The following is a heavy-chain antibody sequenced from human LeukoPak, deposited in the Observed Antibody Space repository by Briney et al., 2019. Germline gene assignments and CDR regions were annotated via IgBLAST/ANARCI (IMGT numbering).Heavy chain of an antibody. CDR3: AREMDAHPRIVV. CDR1: GGSISSGGYY. V-gene: IGHV4-31*03. CDR2: VNYSGST. D-gene: IGHD2-21*01. J-gene: IGHJ1*01. Sequence: SQTLSLTCTVSGGSISSGGYYWSWIRQHPGKGLEWIGYVNYSGSTYYNPSLKSRVIISVDTSKNQFSLNLNSVTAADTAVYYCAREMDAHPRIVVWGQGTLVTVTS.